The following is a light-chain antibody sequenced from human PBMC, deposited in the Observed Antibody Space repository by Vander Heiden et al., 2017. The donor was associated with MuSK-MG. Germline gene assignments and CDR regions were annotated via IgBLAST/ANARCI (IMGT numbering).Light chain of an antibody. V-gene: IGKV1-39*01. CDR3: QLSDSTPST. CDR1: QRFSSY. Sequence: DIQMTQSPSSLSASVGDRVTITCRASQRFSSYLNWYQQKPGKVPKLLIYGSSSLHIDVPSRFSGSASGPDFILTISMVHPEDSATYYCQLSDSTPSTFGQGTKLEIK. CDR2: GSS. J-gene: IGKJ2*01.